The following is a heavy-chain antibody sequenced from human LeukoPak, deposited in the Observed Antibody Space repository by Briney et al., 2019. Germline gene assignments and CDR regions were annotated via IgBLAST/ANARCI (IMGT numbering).Heavy chain of an antibody. D-gene: IGHD2-2*02. CDR3: ARNYCSSTSRYMFDY. CDR2: IIPIFGTA. Sequence: SVKVSCKASGGTFSSYAISWVRQAPGQGLEWMGGIIPIFGTANYAQKFQGRVTITADESTSTAYMELSSLRSEDTAVYYCARNYCSSTSRYMFDYWGQGTLVTVSS. CDR1: GGTFSSYA. V-gene: IGHV1-69*13. J-gene: IGHJ4*02.